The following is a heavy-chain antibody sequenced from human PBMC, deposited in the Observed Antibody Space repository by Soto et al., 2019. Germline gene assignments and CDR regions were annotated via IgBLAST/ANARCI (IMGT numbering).Heavy chain of an antibody. J-gene: IGHJ5*02. D-gene: IGHD1-26*01. Sequence: LRLSFSISVFSVSGNYPRWVRRAPGKGLEWVSVHYSGGSTYYADSVQGRFTISRDKSNNTLYLQMRRVRAEDTAVYFCARHRHPRGTVGATSPLDPWGQGTQVTV. CDR1: VFSVSGNY. CDR2: HYSGGST. CDR3: ARHRHPRGTVGATSPLDP. V-gene: IGHV3-53*01.